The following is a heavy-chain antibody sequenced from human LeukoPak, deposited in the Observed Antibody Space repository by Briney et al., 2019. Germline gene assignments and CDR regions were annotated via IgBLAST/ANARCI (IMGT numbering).Heavy chain of an antibody. Sequence: GGSLRLSCAASGFTFSSYEMNWVRQAPGKGLEWVSYISSSGSTIYYADSVKGRFTISRDNAKNSLYLQMNSLRAEDTAVYYSARDLEIVVVITTPGPYYFDYWGQGTLVTVSS. D-gene: IGHD3-22*01. CDR1: GFTFSSYE. J-gene: IGHJ4*02. V-gene: IGHV3-48*03. CDR3: ARDLEIVVVITTPGPYYFDY. CDR2: ISSSGSTI.